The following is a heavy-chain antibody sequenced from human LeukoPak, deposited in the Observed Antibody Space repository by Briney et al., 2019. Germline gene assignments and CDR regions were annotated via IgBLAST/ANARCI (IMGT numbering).Heavy chain of an antibody. V-gene: IGHV4-59*08. D-gene: IGHD2/OR15-2a*01. CDR1: GGSISSYY. CDR2: ISDTGSI. Sequence: PSQTLSLTCTVSGGSISSYYWSWIRQPPGKGLEWIAYISDTGSINYNPSLKSRVTISLDTSKNQFSLKLSSVTAADTAVYYCAGHHPRNTVDFWGQGTLVTVSS. J-gene: IGHJ4*02. CDR3: AGHHPRNTVDF.